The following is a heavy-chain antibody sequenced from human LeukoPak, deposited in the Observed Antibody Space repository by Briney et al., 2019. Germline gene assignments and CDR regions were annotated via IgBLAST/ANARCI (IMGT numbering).Heavy chain of an antibody. Sequence: GGSLRLSCAASGFTFSNYGMHWVRQAPGKGLEWVAFIGYDGSNKYYADSVKGRFTISRDNSKNTLYLQMSSLRAEDTAVDYCARSHDYGDYGAFDIWGQGTMVTVSS. D-gene: IGHD4-17*01. CDR2: IGYDGSNK. CDR1: GFTFSNYG. CDR3: ARSHDYGDYGAFDI. V-gene: IGHV3-30*02. J-gene: IGHJ3*02.